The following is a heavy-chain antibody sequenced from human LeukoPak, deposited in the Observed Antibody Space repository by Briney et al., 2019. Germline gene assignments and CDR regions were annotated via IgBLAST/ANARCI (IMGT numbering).Heavy chain of an antibody. J-gene: IGHJ3*02. CDR2: IKQDGSEK. V-gene: IGHV3-7*01. CDR3: ARVMSNMGLRWPDDAFDI. Sequence: TGGSLRLSCAASGFTFSSYWMSRVRQAPGKGLEWVANIKQDGSEKYYVDSVKGRFTISRDNAKNSLYLQMNSLRAEDTAVYYCARVMSNMGLRWPDDAFDIWGQGTMVTVSS. D-gene: IGHD4-23*01. CDR1: GFTFSSYW.